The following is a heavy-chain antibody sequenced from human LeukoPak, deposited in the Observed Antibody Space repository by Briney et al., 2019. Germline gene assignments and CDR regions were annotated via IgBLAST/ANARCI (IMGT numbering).Heavy chain of an antibody. V-gene: IGHV1-2*02. CDR2: INPNSGGT. Sequence: ASVKVSCKASGYTFTGYYMHWVRQASGQGLEWMGWINPNSGGTSYAQKLQGRVTMTRDTSISTAYMELSRLRSDDTAVYYCARSMVRGVYLRIDYWGQGTLVTVSS. CDR3: ARSMVRGVYLRIDY. CDR1: GYTFTGYY. D-gene: IGHD3-10*01. J-gene: IGHJ4*02.